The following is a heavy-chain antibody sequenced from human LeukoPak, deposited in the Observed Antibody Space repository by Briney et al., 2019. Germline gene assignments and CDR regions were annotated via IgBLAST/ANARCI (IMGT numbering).Heavy chain of an antibody. CDR2: INPSGGST. CDR3: ARARPRYCSGGSCYTRYYYYYGMDV. Sequence: ASVKVSCKASGGTFSSYAISWVRQAPGQGLEWMGIINPSGGSTSYAQKFQGRVTMTRDTSTSTVYMELSSLRSEDTAVYYCARARPRYCSGGSCYTRYYYYYGMDVWGQGTTVTVSS. D-gene: IGHD2-15*01. CDR1: GGTFSSYA. J-gene: IGHJ6*02. V-gene: IGHV1-46*01.